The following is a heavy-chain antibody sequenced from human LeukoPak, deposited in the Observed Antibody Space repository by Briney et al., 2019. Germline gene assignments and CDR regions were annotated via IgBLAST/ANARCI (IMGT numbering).Heavy chain of an antibody. Sequence: WASVKVSCKASGGTFSTYVITWVRQAPGQGLEWMGGIIPVFGTTNYAQKFHGRVTITTDESMSTAYMELSSLRSEDTAVYYCARCLGECQLVSWFDPGGQGTLVTVSS. D-gene: IGHD3-16*01. V-gene: IGHV1-69*05. CDR2: IIPVFGTT. J-gene: IGHJ5*02. CDR1: GGTFSTYV. CDR3: ARCLGECQLVSWFDP.